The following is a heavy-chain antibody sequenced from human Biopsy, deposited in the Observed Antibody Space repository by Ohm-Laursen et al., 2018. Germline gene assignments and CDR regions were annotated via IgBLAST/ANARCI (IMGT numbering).Heavy chain of an antibody. CDR3: ARIYFYGLGSSDYFFDS. D-gene: IGHD3-10*01. V-gene: IGHV4-39*01. J-gene: IGHJ4*02. Sequence: GTLSLTCSVSGDSIATFNYYWGWVRQPPGKGLEWLATIFYSGTPYFSRPLESLPTITKDTSSNLFSLRLKYVTAADTGVYYCARIYFYGLGSSDYFFDSWGQGTLVTVSS. CDR1: GDSIATFNYY. CDR2: IFYSGTP.